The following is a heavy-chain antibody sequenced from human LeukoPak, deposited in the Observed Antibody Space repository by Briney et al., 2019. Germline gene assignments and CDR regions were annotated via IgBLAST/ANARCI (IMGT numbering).Heavy chain of an antibody. J-gene: IGHJ4*02. Sequence: GGSLRLSCAASGFTVSSDYMSWVRQAPGKGLEWVSVIYSGGSTYYADSVKGRFTISRDNSKNTLYLQMNSLRTEDTAVYYCARVWSSSSYDYWGQGTLVTVSS. D-gene: IGHD6-6*01. CDR3: ARVWSSSSYDY. CDR2: IYSGGST. V-gene: IGHV3-66*01. CDR1: GFTVSSDY.